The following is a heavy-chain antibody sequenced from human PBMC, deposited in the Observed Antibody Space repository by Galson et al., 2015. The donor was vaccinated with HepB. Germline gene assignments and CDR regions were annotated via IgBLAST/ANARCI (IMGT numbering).Heavy chain of an antibody. CDR3: ARELVVQLKPLNWFDP. J-gene: IGHJ5*02. Sequence: SLRLSCAASGFTVSSNYMSWVRQAPGKGLEWVSVIYSGGSTYYADSVKGRFTISRDNSKNTLYLQMNSLRAEDTAVYYCARELVVQLKPLNWFDPWGQGTLVTVSS. CDR1: GFTVSSNY. D-gene: IGHD1-1*01. V-gene: IGHV3-53*01. CDR2: IYSGGST.